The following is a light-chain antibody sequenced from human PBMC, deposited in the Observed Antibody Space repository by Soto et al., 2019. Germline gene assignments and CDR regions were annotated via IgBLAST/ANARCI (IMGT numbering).Light chain of an antibody. CDR3: SSYAGSNNLV. CDR1: SSDVGGYNY. V-gene: IGLV2-8*01. CDR2: EVR. Sequence: QSALTQPPSASGSPGQSVTISCTGTSSDVGGYNYVSWYKQHTGKAPKLMLYEVRQRPSGVPDRFSGAKSGNTASLTGSGLQAEDEADYYCSSYAGSNNLVFGGGTRLTVL. J-gene: IGLJ2*01.